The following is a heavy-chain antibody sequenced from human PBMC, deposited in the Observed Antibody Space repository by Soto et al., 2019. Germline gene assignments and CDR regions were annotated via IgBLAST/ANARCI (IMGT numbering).Heavy chain of an antibody. J-gene: IGHJ2*01. CDR3: AKESYYDSSGYYGFDL. Sequence: QVQLVESGGGVVQPGRSLRLSCAASGFTFSSYGMHWVRQAPGKGLEWVAVISYDGSNKYYADSVKGRFTISRDNSKNTLYLQMNNLRAEDTAVYYCAKESYYDSSGYYGFDLWGRGTLVTVSS. CDR2: ISYDGSNK. V-gene: IGHV3-30*18. D-gene: IGHD3-22*01. CDR1: GFTFSSYG.